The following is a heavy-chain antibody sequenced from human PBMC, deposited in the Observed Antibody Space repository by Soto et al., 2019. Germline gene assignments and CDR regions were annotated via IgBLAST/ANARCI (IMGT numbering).Heavy chain of an antibody. V-gene: IGHV3-21*01. J-gene: IGHJ6*02. CDR2: ISPSTSHI. CDR3: VRENYYYGMDV. CDR1: KFTFSSCT. Sequence: GGSLRLSCAVSKFTFSSCTLNWVRQAPGKGLEWVSSISPSTSHIYYADSVKGRFTISRDNAKNSLFLQMNSLRGEDTAVYYCVRENYYYGMDVWGQGTTVTVSS.